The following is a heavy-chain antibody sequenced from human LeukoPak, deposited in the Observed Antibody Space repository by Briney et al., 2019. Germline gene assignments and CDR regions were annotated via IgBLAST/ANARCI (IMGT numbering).Heavy chain of an antibody. V-gene: IGHV3-23*01. Sequence: PGGSLRLSCAASGFSFSSYEMNWVRQAPGKGLEWVSVISGSGGSTYYADSVKGRFTISRDNSKNTLYLQMNSLRAEDTAVYYCAKHFGILTGYYYFDYWGQGTLVTVSS. D-gene: IGHD3-9*01. J-gene: IGHJ4*02. CDR1: GFSFSSYE. CDR3: AKHFGILTGYYYFDY. CDR2: ISGSGGST.